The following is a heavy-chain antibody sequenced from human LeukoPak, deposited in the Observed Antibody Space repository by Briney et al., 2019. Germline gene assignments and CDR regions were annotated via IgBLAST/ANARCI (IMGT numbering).Heavy chain of an antibody. Sequence: MASETLSLTCSVSGDSISTSSYYWGWIRQPPGKGLEWIGTIYYSGSTYYNPSLTSRVTISVDTSKNQFSLKLSSVTAADTAVYYCADKKRWGQGTLVTVSS. J-gene: IGHJ4*02. CDR3: ADKKR. V-gene: IGHV4-39*01. CDR2: IYYSGST. CDR1: GDSISTSSYY.